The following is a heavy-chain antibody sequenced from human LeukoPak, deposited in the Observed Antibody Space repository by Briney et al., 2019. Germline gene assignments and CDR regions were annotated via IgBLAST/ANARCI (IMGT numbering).Heavy chain of an antibody. CDR1: GFTFSNYS. Sequence: PGGSLRLSCAASGFTFSNYSMNWVRQAPGKGLEWVSSISSSSFYIYYADSVKGRFTISRDNAKNSLYLQMNSLRAEDTAVYYCAKDPSGSTTADYFDYWGQGTLVTVSS. V-gene: IGHV3-21*01. J-gene: IGHJ4*02. D-gene: IGHD5-12*01. CDR2: ISSSSFYI. CDR3: AKDPSGSTTADYFDY.